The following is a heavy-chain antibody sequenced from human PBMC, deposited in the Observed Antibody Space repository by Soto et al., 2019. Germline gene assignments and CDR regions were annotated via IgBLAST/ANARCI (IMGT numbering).Heavy chain of an antibody. D-gene: IGHD2-15*01. CDR1: GVTFNSYS. Sequence: GGSLRLSCAASGVTFNSYSMNWVRQEPGKGLEWVSSMSRSSRYIYYADSVKGRFTISRDNAKNSVYLQMNSLRAEDTAVYYCARDGGVAATLANYFDYWGQGTLVTVSS. J-gene: IGHJ4*02. CDR3: ARDGGVAATLANYFDY. V-gene: IGHV3-21*01. CDR2: MSRSSRYI.